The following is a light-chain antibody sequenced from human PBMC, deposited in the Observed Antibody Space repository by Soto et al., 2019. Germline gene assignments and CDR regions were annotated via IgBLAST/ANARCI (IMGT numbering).Light chain of an antibody. J-gene: IGKJ1*01. CDR3: MQALQTPWT. Sequence: DIVMTQSPLSLPVTPGGPASISCRSSQSLLHSNGYNYLDWYLQKPGQSPQLLIYLGSNRASGVPDRVSGSGSGTDFTLKISRVEAEDVGVYYCMQALQTPWTFGQGTKVEIK. CDR1: QSLLHSNGYNY. V-gene: IGKV2-28*01. CDR2: LGS.